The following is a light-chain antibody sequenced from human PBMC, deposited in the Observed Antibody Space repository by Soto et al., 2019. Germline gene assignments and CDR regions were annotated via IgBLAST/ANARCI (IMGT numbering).Light chain of an antibody. Sequence: EIVLTQSPGTLSLSPGERATLSCRASQSVSSSYLAWYQQKPGQAPRLLIYGASSRATGIPDRFSGSGSGTDFTLTISRLEPEDFAVYYCQQYGSSLFTFGXGTKVDIK. CDR3: QQYGSSLFT. CDR2: GAS. J-gene: IGKJ3*01. CDR1: QSVSSSY. V-gene: IGKV3-20*01.